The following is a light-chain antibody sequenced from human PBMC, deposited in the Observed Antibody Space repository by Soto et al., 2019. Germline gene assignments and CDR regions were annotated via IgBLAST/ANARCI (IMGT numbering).Light chain of an antibody. V-gene: IGLV1-40*01. CDR1: SSNIGAGYD. Sequence: QSVLTQPPSVSGAPGQRVTISCTESSSNIGAGYDVHWYQQLPGTAPKLLIYANSNRPSGVPDRFSGSKSGTSACLAITGLQSDYVSHYYCQSYDSRLSACVFGRGTKLTVL. CDR3: QSYDSRLSACV. CDR2: ANS. J-gene: IGLJ3*02.